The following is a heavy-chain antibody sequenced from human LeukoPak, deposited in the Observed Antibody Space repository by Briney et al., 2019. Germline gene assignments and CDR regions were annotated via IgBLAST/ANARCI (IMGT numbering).Heavy chain of an antibody. V-gene: IGHV4-39*07. CDR3: ARSKKDDNSRY. J-gene: IGHJ4*02. D-gene: IGHD6-13*01. CDR2: IYYSGST. Sequence: PSETLSLTCTVSGGSISSSSYYWGWIRQPPGKGLEWIGSIYYSGSTYYNPSLKGRVTISVDTSKNQFSLKLSSVTAADTAVCFCARSKKDDNSRYWGPGTLVLVS. CDR1: GGSISSSSYY.